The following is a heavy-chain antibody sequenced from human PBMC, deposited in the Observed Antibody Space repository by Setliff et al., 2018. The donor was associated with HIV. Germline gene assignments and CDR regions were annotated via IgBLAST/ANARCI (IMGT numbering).Heavy chain of an antibody. Sequence: SETLSLTCIVSGASISSNTWSWIRQAPGKGLQWIGFIYNSVTTNYNPSLKSRVTMSVDTSKKQISLKLTSVTAADSAVYYCVRGGLTGIDLWGQGRLVTVSS. V-gene: IGHV4-59*01. CDR1: GASISSNT. CDR3: VRGGLTGIDL. CDR2: IYNSVTT. J-gene: IGHJ5*02. D-gene: IGHD3-9*01.